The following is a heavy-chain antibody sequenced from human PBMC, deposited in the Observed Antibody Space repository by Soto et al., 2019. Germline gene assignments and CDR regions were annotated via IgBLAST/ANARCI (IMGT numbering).Heavy chain of an antibody. J-gene: IGHJ6*02. CDR1: GGSFSGYY. CDR3: ARVDIVVVPAAILFFRESLGYGMDV. V-gene: IGHV4-34*01. CDR2: INHSGST. Sequence: PSETLSLTCGVYGGSFSGYYWSWIRQPPGKGLEWIGEINHSGSTNYNPSLKSRVTISVDTSKNQFSLKLSSVTAADTAVYYCARVDIVVVPAAILFFRESLGYGMDVWGQGTTVTVSS. D-gene: IGHD2-2*03.